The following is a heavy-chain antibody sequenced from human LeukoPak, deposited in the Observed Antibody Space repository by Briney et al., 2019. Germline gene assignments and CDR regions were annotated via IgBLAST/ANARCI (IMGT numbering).Heavy chain of an antibody. D-gene: IGHD1-14*01. CDR2: MFYRGST. CDR1: GVSISTSTYY. J-gene: IGHJ4*02. Sequence: SETLSLTCTVSGVSISTSTYYWAWIRQPPGKGLEWIGSMFYRGSTYYNPSLKSRVTISVDTSMNQFALKLSSVTAADTAVYYCARDRSSYFDYWGQGTLVTVSS. CDR3: ARDRSSYFDY. V-gene: IGHV4-39*01.